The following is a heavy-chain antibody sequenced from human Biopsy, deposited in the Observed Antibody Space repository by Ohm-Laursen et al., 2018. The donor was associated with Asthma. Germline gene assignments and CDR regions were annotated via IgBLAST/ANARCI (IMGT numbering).Heavy chain of an antibody. CDR2: ISVYNGNT. D-gene: IGHD3-10*01. Sequence: SSVKVSCKTSGYTFNSAGITWVRQAPGQGLEWMGWISVYNGNTKVAQKLQDRVTMITDTSTSTAYMELRSLRSDDTAVYFCARAVDYSHYYGIDVWGQGTTVTVS. V-gene: IGHV1-18*01. CDR3: ARAVDYSHYYGIDV. J-gene: IGHJ6*02. CDR1: GYTFNSAG.